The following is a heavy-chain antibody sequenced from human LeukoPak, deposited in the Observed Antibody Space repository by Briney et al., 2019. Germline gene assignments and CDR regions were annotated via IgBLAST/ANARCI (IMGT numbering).Heavy chain of an antibody. CDR1: GYTFTSYY. CDR3: ARGNRGSYYSPVFFDY. V-gene: IGHV1-46*01. CDR2: INPSGGST. D-gene: IGHD1-26*01. J-gene: IGHJ4*02. Sequence: ASVKVSCKASGYTFTSYYMHWVRQAPGQGLEWMGIINPSGGSTSYAQKFQGRVTMTRDTSTSTVYMELSSLRSEDTAVYYCARGNRGSYYSPVFFDYWGQGTLVTVSS.